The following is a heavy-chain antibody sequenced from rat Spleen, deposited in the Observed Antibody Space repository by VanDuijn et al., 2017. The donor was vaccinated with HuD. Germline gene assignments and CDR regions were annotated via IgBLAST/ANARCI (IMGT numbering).Heavy chain of an antibody. D-gene: IGHD1-7*01. J-gene: IGHJ4*01. Sequence: VYLQESGPGLVKPSQSLSLTCSVTGDSITSIYWGWIRKLPGNKMEWMGYISYSGSTAYTPSLKSRISITRDTSKNQIFLQLTSVTTEDTATYYCARYPYGSLRVDAWGQGASVIVSP. CDR2: ISYSGST. CDR3: ARYPYGSLRVDA. V-gene: IGHV3-1*01. CDR1: GDSITSIY.